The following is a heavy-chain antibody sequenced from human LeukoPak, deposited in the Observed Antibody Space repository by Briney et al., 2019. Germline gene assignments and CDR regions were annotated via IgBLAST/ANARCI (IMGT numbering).Heavy chain of an antibody. Sequence: PGESLTLSCAASGFSFSSYSINWVRQAPGKGLEWVSYISGDGNAKHYTDSEKGRFTISRDNAKYALYLQMNSLRAEDTAVYVCARDYVYAFDDWGQGTMVTVSS. CDR3: ARDYVYAFDD. CDR1: GFSFSSYS. D-gene: IGHD2/OR15-2a*01. CDR2: ISGDGNAK. J-gene: IGHJ4*02. V-gene: IGHV3-48*01.